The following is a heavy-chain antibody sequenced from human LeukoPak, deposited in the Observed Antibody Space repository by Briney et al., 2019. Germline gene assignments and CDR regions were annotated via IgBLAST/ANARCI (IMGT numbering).Heavy chain of an antibody. J-gene: IGHJ4*02. CDR1: GGSISSSSYY. Sequence: SETLSLTCAVYGGSISSSSYYWGWIRQPPGKGLEWIGSMSYSGSTYYNPSLKSRVTISVATSKNQFSLKLSSVTAADTAVYYCASHTAMDNFDYWGQGTLVTVSS. D-gene: IGHD5-18*01. CDR3: ASHTAMDNFDY. V-gene: IGHV4-39*01. CDR2: MSYSGST.